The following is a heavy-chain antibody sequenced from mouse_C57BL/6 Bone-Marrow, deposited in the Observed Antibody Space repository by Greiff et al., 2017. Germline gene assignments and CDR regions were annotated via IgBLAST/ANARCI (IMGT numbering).Heavy chain of an antibody. V-gene: IGHV1-81*01. J-gene: IGHJ1*03. D-gene: IGHD1-1*01. CDR2: IYPRSGNT. CDR1: GYTFTSYG. CDR3: SRGHIVELLLNVWYFDV. Sequence: QVQLQQSGAELARPGASVKLSCKASGYTFTSYGISWVKQRTGQGLEWIGEIYPRSGNTYYNEKFKGKATLTADKSSSTAYMELRSLTSEDSAVYFCSRGHIVELLLNVWYFDVWGTGTTVTVSS.